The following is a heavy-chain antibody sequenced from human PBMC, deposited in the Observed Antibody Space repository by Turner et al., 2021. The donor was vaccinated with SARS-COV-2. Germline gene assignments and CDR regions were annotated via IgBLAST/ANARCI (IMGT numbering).Heavy chain of an antibody. Sequence: QVQLVESGGGVVQPGRSLRLSCEAHGFMFSHHGMHWARQAPGKRLEWVTIMWNDGSNKYYTGSVRGRFAISRDNSKNTLYLQMNSLRAEDTAVYYCARGCGGSSGCFLIDYWGQGTLVTVSS. CDR2: MWNDGSNK. CDR3: ARGCGGSSGCFLIDY. D-gene: IGHD6-19*01. CDR1: GFMFSHHG. J-gene: IGHJ4*02. V-gene: IGHV3-33*01.